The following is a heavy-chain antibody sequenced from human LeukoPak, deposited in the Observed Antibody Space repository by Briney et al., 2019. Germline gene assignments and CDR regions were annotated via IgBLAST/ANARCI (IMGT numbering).Heavy chain of an antibody. CDR3: ARNDILSGYYNAGNAFDI. D-gene: IGHD3-9*01. J-gene: IGHJ3*02. Sequence: SETLSLTCTVSGGSISSGEYYGSWVRQPPGRGLEWIGYIYYSESTYYNPSLKSRVTISGDTSKNQFSLKLSSVTAADTAVYYCARNDILSGYYNAGNAFDIWGQGTMVTVSS. V-gene: IGHV4-30-4*01. CDR1: GGSISSGEYY. CDR2: IYYSEST.